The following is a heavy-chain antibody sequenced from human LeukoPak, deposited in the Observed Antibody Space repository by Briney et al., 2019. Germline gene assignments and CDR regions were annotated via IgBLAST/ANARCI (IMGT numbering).Heavy chain of an antibody. CDR2: IYSGGST. J-gene: IGHJ4*02. D-gene: IGHD3-10*01. V-gene: IGHV3-66*01. CDR3: ARVGPGYYGLSLDY. CDR1: GFTVSSNY. Sequence: GGSLRLSFAASGFTVSSNYMSWVRQAPGKGLEWVSVIYSGGSTYYADSVKGRFTISRDNSKNTLYLQMNSLRAEDTAVYYCARVGPGYYGLSLDYWGQGTLVTVSS.